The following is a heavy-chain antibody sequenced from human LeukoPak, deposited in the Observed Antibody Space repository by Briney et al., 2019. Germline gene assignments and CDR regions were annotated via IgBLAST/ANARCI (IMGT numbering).Heavy chain of an antibody. CDR3: ARAGYDILTLAPDPANDY. D-gene: IGHD3-9*01. CDR1: GGTFSSYA. Sequence: SVKVSCKASGGTFSSYAISWVRQAPGQGLEWMGGITPIFGTANYAQKFQGRVTITADESTSTAYMELRSLRSDDTAVYYCARAGYDILTLAPDPANDYWGQGTLVTVSS. V-gene: IGHV1-69*13. J-gene: IGHJ4*02. CDR2: ITPIFGTA.